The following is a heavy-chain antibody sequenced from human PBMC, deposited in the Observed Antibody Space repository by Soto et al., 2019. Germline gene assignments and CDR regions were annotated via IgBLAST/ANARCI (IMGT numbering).Heavy chain of an antibody. D-gene: IGHD3-9*01. CDR2: ISSSSSYI. CDR1: GFTFSSYS. J-gene: IGHJ6*02. Sequence: GGSLRLSCAASGFTFSSYSMNWVRQAPGKGLEWVSSISSSSSYIYYADSVKGRFTISRDNAKNSLYLQMNSLRAEDTAVYYCARVILPGYYYYYGMDVWGQGTTVTVSS. V-gene: IGHV3-21*01. CDR3: ARVILPGYYYYYGMDV.